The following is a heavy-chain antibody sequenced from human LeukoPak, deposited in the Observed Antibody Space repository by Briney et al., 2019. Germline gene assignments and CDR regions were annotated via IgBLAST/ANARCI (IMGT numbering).Heavy chain of an antibody. Sequence: PGGSLRLSCAASGFTVSSNYMSWVRQAPGKGLEWVSVIYSGGSTYYADSVKGRFTISRDNSKNTLYLQMNSLRAEDTAVYYCARVRIAVAGTLGPLDYWGQGTLVTISS. CDR2: IYSGGST. CDR1: GFTVSSNY. J-gene: IGHJ4*02. CDR3: ARVRIAVAGTLGPLDY. D-gene: IGHD6-19*01. V-gene: IGHV3-53*01.